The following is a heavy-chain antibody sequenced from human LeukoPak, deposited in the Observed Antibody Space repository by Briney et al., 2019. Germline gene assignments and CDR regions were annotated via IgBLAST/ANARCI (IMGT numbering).Heavy chain of an antibody. D-gene: IGHD6-13*01. Sequence: NHGESLKISCKGSGYSFTGYWIGWVRQMPGKGLEWMGIIYPGDSDTRYSPSFQGQVTISADKSISTAYLQWSSLKASDTAMYYCARHSGRYSSPLGYWGQGTLVTVSS. V-gene: IGHV5-51*01. J-gene: IGHJ4*02. CDR3: ARHSGRYSSPLGY. CDR2: IYPGDSDT. CDR1: GYSFTGYW.